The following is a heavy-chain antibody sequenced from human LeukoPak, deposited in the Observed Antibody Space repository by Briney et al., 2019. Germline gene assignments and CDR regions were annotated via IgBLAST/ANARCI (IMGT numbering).Heavy chain of an antibody. CDR2: INPNSGGT. D-gene: IGHD4-17*01. Sequence: ASVKVSCKASGYTFTGYYMHWVRQAPGQGLEWMGWINPNSGGTNYAQKFQGRVTMTRDTSISTAYMELSRLRSDDTAVYYCARDSSSTVTTVWFGPWGQGTLVTVSS. CDR1: GYTFTGYY. J-gene: IGHJ5*02. CDR3: ARDSSSTVTTVWFGP. V-gene: IGHV1-2*02.